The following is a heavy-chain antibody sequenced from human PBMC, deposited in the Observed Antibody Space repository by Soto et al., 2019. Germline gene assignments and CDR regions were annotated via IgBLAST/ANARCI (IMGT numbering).Heavy chain of an antibody. V-gene: IGHV6-1*01. CDR2: TYYRSKWYN. J-gene: IGHJ4*02. CDR1: GDSVSSNSAA. D-gene: IGHD6-19*01. Sequence: SQTISLTCVISGDSVSSNSAAWNWIRQSPTRGLEWLGRTYYRSKWYNDYAVSVKSRITINPDTSKNQFSLQLNSVTPEDTAVYYCARESRIAVAEYLVYWCPGTLLTGFS. CDR3: ARESRIAVAEYLVY.